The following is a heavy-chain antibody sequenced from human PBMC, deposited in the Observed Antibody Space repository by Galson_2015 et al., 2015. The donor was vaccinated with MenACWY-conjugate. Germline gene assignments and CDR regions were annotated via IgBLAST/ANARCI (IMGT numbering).Heavy chain of an antibody. CDR3: ARSGSGTWYSDL. Sequence: QSGAEVKKPGESLKISCKLSGYSITSHWIGWARQMPGKGLEWMGIIYPGDSDTRYSPSFQGRVTFSVDKSISTAYLQLSSLKASDTAMYYCARSGSGTWYSDLWGRGTLVTVSS. CDR1: GYSITSHW. J-gene: IGHJ2*01. V-gene: IGHV5-51*01. D-gene: IGHD1-26*01. CDR2: IYPGDSDT.